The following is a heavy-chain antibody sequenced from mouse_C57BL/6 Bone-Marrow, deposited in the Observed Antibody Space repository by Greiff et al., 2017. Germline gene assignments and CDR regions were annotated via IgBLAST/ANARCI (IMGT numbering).Heavy chain of an antibody. CDR1: GYSITSGYY. CDR2: ISYDGSN. Sequence: EVKVEESGPGLVKPSQSLSLTCSVTGYSITSGYYWNWIRQFPGNKLEWMGYISYDGSNNYNPSLKNRISITRDTSKNQFFLKLNSVTTEDTATYYCARGRITTVVADYWGQGTTLTVSS. J-gene: IGHJ2*01. V-gene: IGHV3-6*01. CDR3: ARGRITTVVADY. D-gene: IGHD1-1*01.